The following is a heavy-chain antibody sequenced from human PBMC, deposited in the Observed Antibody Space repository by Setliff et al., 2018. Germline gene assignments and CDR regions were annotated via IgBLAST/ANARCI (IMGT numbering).Heavy chain of an antibody. D-gene: IGHD6-19*01. CDR2: INANTGGT. V-gene: IGHV1-2*02. CDR3: VREYSGGGLM. CDR1: GYIFTNYY. Sequence: ASVKVSCKTSGYIFTNYYIHWVRQAPGQGLEWMGWINANTGGTREVQKFQGRVTMTRDTSIDTAYMEVNRLTYDDTAVYFCVREYSGGGLMWGQETMVTVSS. J-gene: IGHJ3*01.